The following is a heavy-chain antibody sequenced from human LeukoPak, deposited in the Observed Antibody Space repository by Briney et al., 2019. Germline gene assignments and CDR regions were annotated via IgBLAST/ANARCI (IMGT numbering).Heavy chain of an antibody. CDR1: GFTVSSNY. V-gene: IGHV3-53*01. Sequence: GGSLRLSCAASGFTVSSNYMSWVRQAPGKGLEWVSVIYSGGSTYYADSVKGRFTISRDNSKNTLYLQMNSLRAEDTAVYYCAKMPEEATVTTVFDYWGQGTLVTVSS. J-gene: IGHJ4*02. D-gene: IGHD4-11*01. CDR3: AKMPEEATVTTVFDY. CDR2: IYSGGST.